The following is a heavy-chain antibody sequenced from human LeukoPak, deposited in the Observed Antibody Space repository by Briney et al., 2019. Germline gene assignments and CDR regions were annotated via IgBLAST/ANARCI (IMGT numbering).Heavy chain of an antibody. CDR3: ARDVRPDY. CDR2: IKQDGTEK. D-gene: IGHD6-6*01. Sequence: GGSLRLSCAASGFTFSSHWMSWVRQAQGEGLEWLANIKQDGTEKYYMDSVKGRFSISRDNAKNSLYLQMNALRAEDTAVYYCARDVRPDYWGQGTLVTVST. CDR1: GFTFSSHW. J-gene: IGHJ4*02. V-gene: IGHV3-7*04.